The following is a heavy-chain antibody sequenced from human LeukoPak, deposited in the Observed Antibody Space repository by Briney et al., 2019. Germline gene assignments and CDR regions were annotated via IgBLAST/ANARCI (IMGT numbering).Heavy chain of an antibody. CDR2: ISYDGSDI. V-gene: IGHV3-30-3*01. J-gene: IGHJ5*02. CDR1: GFAFNNYA. D-gene: IGHD1-14*01. CDR3: ARDQPGTYTLSGA. Sequence: PGRSLRLSCAASGFAFNNYAMHCVRQAPGKGLEWVAFISYDGSDIYYADSVKGRFTISRDNSKNTLYLQMNSLRVEDTAVYFCARDQPGTYTLSGAWGQGTLVTVSS.